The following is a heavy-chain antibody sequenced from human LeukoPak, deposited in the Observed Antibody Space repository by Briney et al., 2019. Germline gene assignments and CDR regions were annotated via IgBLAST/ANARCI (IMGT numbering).Heavy chain of an antibody. V-gene: IGHV5-51*01. Sequence: GVPLHISSQASGNGFTSYWTGGVRPPPGKGLEWMGIINPGDSATRYSPTFQGQVTISADQSISTAYLQWRSLKASDTAMYYCARPSYGDPKDDAFDIWGQGTMVTVSS. CDR1: GNGFTSYW. CDR3: ARPSYGDPKDDAFDI. J-gene: IGHJ3*02. CDR2: INPGDSAT. D-gene: IGHD4-17*01.